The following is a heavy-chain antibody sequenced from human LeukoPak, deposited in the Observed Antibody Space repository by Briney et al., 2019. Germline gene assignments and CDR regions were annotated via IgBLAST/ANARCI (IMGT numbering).Heavy chain of an antibody. CDR2: ISNGGGTT. Sequence: GGSLRLSCAASGFTFTTYAMSWVRQAPGKGLEWVSGISNGGGTTLYADSVKGRFTISRDNSKNTLYLQMNSLRAEDTAVYYCAKREVGSARYFDYWGQGTLVTVSS. V-gene: IGHV3-23*01. J-gene: IGHJ4*02. CDR3: AKREVGSARYFDY. D-gene: IGHD2-15*01. CDR1: GFTFTTYA.